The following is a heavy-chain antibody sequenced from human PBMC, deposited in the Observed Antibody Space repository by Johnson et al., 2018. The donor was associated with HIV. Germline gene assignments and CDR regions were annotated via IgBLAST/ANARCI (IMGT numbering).Heavy chain of an antibody. CDR2: ISHDGSHK. J-gene: IGHJ3*02. V-gene: IGHV3-30*03. CDR1: GFTFSS. CDR3: ARGAPWSGSDAFDI. Sequence: QVQLVESGGGVVQPGRSLRLSCAASGFTFSSMHWDRQAPGKGLEWVAVISHDGSHKYYADSVKGRFTISRDNAKNSLYLQMNSLRAEDTALYYCARGAPWSGSDAFDIWGQGTMVTVSS. D-gene: IGHD3-3*01.